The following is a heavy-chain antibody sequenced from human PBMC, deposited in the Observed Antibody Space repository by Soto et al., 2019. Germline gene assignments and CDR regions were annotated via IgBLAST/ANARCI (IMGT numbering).Heavy chain of an antibody. CDR1: GGSISSGGYS. D-gene: IGHD6-19*01. CDR2: IYHSGST. J-gene: IGHJ6*02. V-gene: IGHV4-30-2*01. CDR3: ARDRQVAGTPSYYYGMDV. Sequence: QLQLQESGSGLVKPSQTLSLTCAVSGGSISSGGYSWGWIRQPPGKGLEGIGYIYHSGSTYYNPSLKNRVTISVDRSKNQFSLKLSSVTAADTAVYYCARDRQVAGTPSYYYGMDVWGQGTTVTVSS.